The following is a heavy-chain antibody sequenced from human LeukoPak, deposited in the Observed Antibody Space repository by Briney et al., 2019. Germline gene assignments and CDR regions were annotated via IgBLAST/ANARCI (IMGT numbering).Heavy chain of an antibody. D-gene: IGHD1-7*01. J-gene: IGHJ4*02. Sequence: GGSLRLSCAASGFTFSSYAMSWVRQDPGKGLEWVSAISGSGGSTYYADSVKGRFTISRDNSKNTLYLQMNSLRAEDTAVYYCAKGSNWNYEYYFDYWGQGTLVTVSS. CDR2: ISGSGGST. V-gene: IGHV3-23*01. CDR3: AKGSNWNYEYYFDY. CDR1: GFTFSSYA.